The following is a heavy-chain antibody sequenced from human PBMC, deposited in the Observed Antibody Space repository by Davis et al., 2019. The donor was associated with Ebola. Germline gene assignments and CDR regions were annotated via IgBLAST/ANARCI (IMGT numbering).Heavy chain of an antibody. Sequence: SVKVSCKASGGTFSSYTISWVRQAPGQGLEWMGRIIPILGIANYAQKFQGRVTITADKSTSTAYMELSSLRSEDTAVYYCARDYPAYSSGWYIDYWGQGTLVTVSS. V-gene: IGHV1-69*04. CDR3: ARDYPAYSSGWYIDY. CDR1: GGTFSSYT. CDR2: IIPILGIA. D-gene: IGHD6-19*01. J-gene: IGHJ4*02.